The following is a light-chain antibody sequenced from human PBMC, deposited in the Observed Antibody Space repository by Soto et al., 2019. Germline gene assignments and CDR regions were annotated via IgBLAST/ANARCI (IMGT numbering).Light chain of an antibody. CDR2: GNS. J-gene: IGLJ2*01. Sequence: QSVLTQPPSVSGAPGQRVTISCTGSSSNIGAGYDVHWYQQIPGTAPKLLIYGNSNRPSGVPDRFSGSKSGTSASLAITGLQAEDEADYYCHSYDSSLSGVVFGGGTKVTVL. CDR3: HSYDSSLSGVV. CDR1: SSNIGAGYD. V-gene: IGLV1-40*01.